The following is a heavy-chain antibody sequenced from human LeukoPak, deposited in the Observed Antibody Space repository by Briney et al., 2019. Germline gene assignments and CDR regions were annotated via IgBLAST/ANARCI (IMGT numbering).Heavy chain of an antibody. J-gene: IGHJ5*02. CDR3: AKAAAAAGTAWFDP. Sequence: PGGSLRLSCAASGFTFDDYAMHWVRQAPGKGLEWVSGISWNSGSIGYADSVKGRFTISRDNAKNSLYLQMNSLRAEDTALYYCAKAAAAAGTAWFDPWGQGTLVTVSS. CDR2: ISWNSGSI. V-gene: IGHV3-9*01. D-gene: IGHD6-13*01. CDR1: GFTFDDYA.